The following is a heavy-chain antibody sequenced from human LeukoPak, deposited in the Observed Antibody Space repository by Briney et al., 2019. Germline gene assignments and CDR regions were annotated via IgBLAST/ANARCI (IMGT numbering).Heavy chain of an antibody. CDR2: IYSGGST. V-gene: IGHV3-66*01. CDR1: RFTVSSYY. D-gene: IGHD2-21*02. Sequence: GGSLRLSCAASRFTVSSYYMSWVRQAPGKGLEWVSVIYSGGSTYYADSVKGRFTISRDNSKSTLYLQMNSLRAEDTAVYYCARDRGCGDCYPPANDAFDIWGQGTMVTVSS. J-gene: IGHJ3*02. CDR3: ARDRGCGDCYPPANDAFDI.